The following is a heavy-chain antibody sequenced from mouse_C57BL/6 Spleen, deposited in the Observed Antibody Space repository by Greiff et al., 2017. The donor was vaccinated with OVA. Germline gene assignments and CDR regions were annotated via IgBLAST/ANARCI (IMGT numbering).Heavy chain of an antibody. CDR1: GYTFTSYW. Sequence: VQLQQSGAELVKPGASVKLSCKASGYTFTSYWMHWVKQRPGQGLEWIGMIHPNSGSTNYNEKFKSKATLTVDKSSSTAYMQLSSLTSEDSAVYYCARGGAITTVVGDWYFDVWGTGTTVTVSS. J-gene: IGHJ1*03. V-gene: IGHV1-64*01. CDR3: ARGGAITTVVGDWYFDV. D-gene: IGHD1-1*01. CDR2: IHPNSGST.